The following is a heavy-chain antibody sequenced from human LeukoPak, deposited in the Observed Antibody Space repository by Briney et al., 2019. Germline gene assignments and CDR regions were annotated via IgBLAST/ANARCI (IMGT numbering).Heavy chain of an antibody. D-gene: IGHD6-19*01. CDR2: ISGSGGST. Sequence: GGSLRLSCAASGFTFSSYAMSWVRQAPGEGLGWVSAISGSGGSTYYADSVKGRFTISRDNSKNTLYLQMNSLRAEDTAVYYCAKDIHHSGWSHYVAFDIWGQGTMVTVSS. CDR1: GFTFSSYA. V-gene: IGHV3-23*01. CDR3: AKDIHHSGWSHYVAFDI. J-gene: IGHJ3*02.